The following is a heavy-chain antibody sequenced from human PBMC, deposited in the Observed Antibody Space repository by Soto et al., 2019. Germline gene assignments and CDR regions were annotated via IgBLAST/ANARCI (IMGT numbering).Heavy chain of an antibody. CDR1: GGSISSYY. V-gene: IGHV4-34*01. CDR3: ARERYSYGLGGYYFDY. D-gene: IGHD5-18*01. CDR2: INHSGST. Sequence: SETLSLTCTVSGGSISSYYWSWIRQPPGKGLEWIGEINHSGSTNYNPSLKSRVTISVDTSKNQFSLKLSSVTAADTAVYYCARERYSYGLGGYYFDYWGQGTLVTVSS. J-gene: IGHJ4*02.